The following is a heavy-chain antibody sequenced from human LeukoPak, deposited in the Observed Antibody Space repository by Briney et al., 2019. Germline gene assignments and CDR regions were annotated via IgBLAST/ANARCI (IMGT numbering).Heavy chain of an antibody. Sequence: SEALSLTCIVSGYSISSGYYWGWIRQPPGKGLEWIGSIYHSGSTYYNPSLKSRVTMSVDTSKNQFSLKLTSVTAADTAVYYCARVADYFDSSGYYSAEFDYWGQGTLVTVSS. CDR1: GYSISSGYY. CDR3: ARVADYFDSSGYYSAEFDY. V-gene: IGHV4-38-2*02. J-gene: IGHJ4*02. CDR2: IYHSGST. D-gene: IGHD3-22*01.